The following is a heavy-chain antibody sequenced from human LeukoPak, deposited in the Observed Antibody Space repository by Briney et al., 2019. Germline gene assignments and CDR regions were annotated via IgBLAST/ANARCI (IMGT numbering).Heavy chain of an antibody. CDR2: INPDGSTT. CDR1: GFTFSNYW. V-gene: IGHV3-74*01. J-gene: IGHJ4*02. CDR3: ATGGYYDYVPNY. D-gene: IGHD3-16*01. Sequence: GGSLRLSCAASGFTFSNYWMHWVRQDPGKGLVWVSFINPDGSTTNYADSVKGRFTISRDNAKNSLYLQMNSLRAEDTAVYYCATGGYYDYVPNYWGQGTLVTVSS.